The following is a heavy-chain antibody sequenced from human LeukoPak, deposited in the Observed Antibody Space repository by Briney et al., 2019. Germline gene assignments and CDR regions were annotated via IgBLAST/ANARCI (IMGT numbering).Heavy chain of an antibody. CDR3: AKAQSIAALYYFDY. D-gene: IGHD6-6*01. V-gene: IGHV3-21*04. CDR1: GFTFSTYS. Sequence: GGSLRLSCAASGFTFSTYSMNWVRQAPGKGLEWVSAISSNGRYIYYADSVKGRFTTSRDNAKNSLYLQMNSLRAEDTAVYYCAKAQSIAALYYFDYWGQGTLVTVSS. J-gene: IGHJ4*02. CDR2: ISSNGRYI.